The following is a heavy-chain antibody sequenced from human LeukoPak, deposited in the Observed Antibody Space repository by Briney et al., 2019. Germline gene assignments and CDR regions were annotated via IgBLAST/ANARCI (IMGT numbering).Heavy chain of an antibody. CDR3: ARVQSGWDDAFDI. V-gene: IGHV1-3*01. CDR2: INAGNGNT. Sequence: ASVKVSCKASGYTFTSYAMHWVRQAPGQRLEWMGWINAGNGNTKYSQKFQGRVTITRDTSASTAYMELSSLRSEDTAVYYCARVQSGWDDAFDIWGQGTMVTVSS. D-gene: IGHD1-26*01. J-gene: IGHJ3*02. CDR1: GYTFTSYA.